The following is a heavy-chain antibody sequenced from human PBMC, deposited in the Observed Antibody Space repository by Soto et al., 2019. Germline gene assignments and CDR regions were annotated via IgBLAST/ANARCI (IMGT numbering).Heavy chain of an antibody. CDR2: ISSSGSTI. V-gene: IGHV3-11*01. CDR3: ARRCEVPAAMLSKGRSWFDP. D-gene: IGHD2-2*01. CDR1: GFTFSDYY. Sequence: GGSLRLSCAASGFTFSDYYMSWIRQAPGKGLEWVSYISSSGSTIYYAVSVKGRFTISRDNAKNSLFLQMNSLRAEDTAVYYCARRCEVPAAMLSKGRSWFDPWGQGTLVTVSS. J-gene: IGHJ5*02.